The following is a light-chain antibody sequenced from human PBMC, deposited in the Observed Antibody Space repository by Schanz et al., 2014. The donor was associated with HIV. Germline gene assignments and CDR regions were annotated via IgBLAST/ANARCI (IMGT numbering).Light chain of an antibody. CDR2: GSS. CDR3: QHYVGSRGT. Sequence: DIVMTQSPASLSVSPGERATLSCRASQSVTSNLAWYQQRPGQAPRLLIYGSSTRATGIPARFSGSGSGTEFTLTISSLQSEDFAVYYCQHYVGSRGTFGPGTKVDIK. J-gene: IGKJ3*01. CDR1: QSVTSN. V-gene: IGKV3-15*01.